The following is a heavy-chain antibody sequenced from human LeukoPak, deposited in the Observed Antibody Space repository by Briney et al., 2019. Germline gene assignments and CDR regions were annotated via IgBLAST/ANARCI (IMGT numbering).Heavy chain of an antibody. Sequence: GGSLRLSCAASGFTFSSYSMNWVRQAPGKGLEWVSSVSSSSSYIYYADSVKGRFTISRDNAKNSLYLQMNSLRAEDTAVYYCARDPTWIQLWHRGRGAFDIWGQGTMVTVSS. J-gene: IGHJ3*02. V-gene: IGHV3-21*01. CDR3: ARDPTWIQLWHRGRGAFDI. D-gene: IGHD5-18*01. CDR1: GFTFSSYS. CDR2: VSSSSSYI.